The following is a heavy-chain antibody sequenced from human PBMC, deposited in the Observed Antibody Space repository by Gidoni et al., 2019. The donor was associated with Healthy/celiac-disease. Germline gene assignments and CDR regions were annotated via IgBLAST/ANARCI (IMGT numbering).Heavy chain of an antibody. V-gene: IGHV3-33*01. D-gene: IGHD4-17*01. J-gene: IGHJ4*02. CDR3: ARALYTVTTYPGY. Sequence: QVQLVESGGGVVQPGRSLRLSCASSGFTFSSYGMHWVRQAPGKGLEWVAVIWYDGSNKYYADSVKGRFTISRDNSKNTLYLQMNSLRAEDTAVYYCARALYTVTTYPGYWGQGTLVTVSS. CDR2: IWYDGSNK. CDR1: GFTFSSYG.